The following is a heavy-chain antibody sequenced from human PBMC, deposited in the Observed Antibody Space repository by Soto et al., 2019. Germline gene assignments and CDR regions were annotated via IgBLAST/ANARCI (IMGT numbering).Heavy chain of an antibody. J-gene: IGHJ4*02. Sequence: ASVKVSCKASGYTFTSYAMHWVRQAPGQRLEWMGWINAGNGNTRYSQKFQGRVTMTRDTSTSTVYMELSSLRSEDTAVYYCARGGLTMIVVGSLGYWGQGTLVTVSS. CDR1: GYTFTSYA. CDR2: INAGNGNT. CDR3: ARGGLTMIVVGSLGY. V-gene: IGHV1-3*01. D-gene: IGHD3-22*01.